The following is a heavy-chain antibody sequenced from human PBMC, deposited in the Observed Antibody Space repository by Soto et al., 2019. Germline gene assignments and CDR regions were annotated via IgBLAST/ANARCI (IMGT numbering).Heavy chain of an antibody. CDR1: GFTFSSYS. J-gene: IGHJ6*02. D-gene: IGHD2-2*02. CDR3: ARDRCSSTSCYTETYGMDV. Sequence: GGSLRLSCAASGFTFSSYSMNWVRQAPGKGLEWVSSISSSSSYIYYADSVKGRFTISRDNAKNSLYLQMNSLRAEDTAVYYCARDRCSSTSCYTETYGMDVWGQGTTVTVSS. V-gene: IGHV3-21*01. CDR2: ISSSSSYI.